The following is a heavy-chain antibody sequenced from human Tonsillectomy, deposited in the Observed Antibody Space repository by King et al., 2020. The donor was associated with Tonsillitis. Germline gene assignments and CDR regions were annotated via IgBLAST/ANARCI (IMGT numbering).Heavy chain of an antibody. CDR2: IWYDGSNK. J-gene: IGHJ4*02. V-gene: IGHV3-33*08. Sequence: VQLVESGGGVVQPGTSLRLSCAASGFIFSSYGMHWVRQAPGKGLEWGALIWYDGSNKYYADSVKGRFTISRDKSKNTLYLQMNSLRSEDTAVYYCARGRYNWNWAGDYWGQGTLVTVSS. CDR1: GFIFSSYG. D-gene: IGHD1-7*01. CDR3: ARGRYNWNWAGDY.